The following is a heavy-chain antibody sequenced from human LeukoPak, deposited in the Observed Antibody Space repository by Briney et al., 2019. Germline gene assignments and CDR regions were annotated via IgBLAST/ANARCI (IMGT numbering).Heavy chain of an antibody. J-gene: IGHJ6*03. D-gene: IGHD6-13*01. Sequence: PSETLSLTCTVSGGSISSSSYYWGWIRQPPGKGLEWIGSIYYSGSTYYNPSLKSRVTMSVDTSKNQFSLKLSSVTAADTAVYYCARDWVYSSSASHYYYYCMDVWGKGTTVTISS. CDR1: GGSISSSSYY. CDR2: IYYSGST. V-gene: IGHV4-39*07. CDR3: ARDWVYSSSASHYYYYCMDV.